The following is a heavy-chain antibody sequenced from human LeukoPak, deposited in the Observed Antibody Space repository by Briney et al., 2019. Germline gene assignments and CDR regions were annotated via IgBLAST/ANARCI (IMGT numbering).Heavy chain of an antibody. D-gene: IGHD2-21*02. CDR3: ARSRAYCGGDCYSIEY. V-gene: IGHV4-59*01. Sequence: SETLSLTCTFSGGSISSYYWSWIRQPPGKGLEWIGYIYYSGSTNYNPSLKGRVTISVDTSKNQFSLKLSSVTAADTAIYYCARSRAYCGGDCYSIEYWGQGTLVTVSS. CDR1: GGSISSYY. CDR2: IYYSGST. J-gene: IGHJ4*02.